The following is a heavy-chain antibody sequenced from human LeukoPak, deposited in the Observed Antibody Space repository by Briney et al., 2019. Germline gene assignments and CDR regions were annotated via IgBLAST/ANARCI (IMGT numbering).Heavy chain of an antibody. CDR2: IYHSGST. V-gene: IGHV4-38-2*02. CDR3: ARGDSSGYYA. J-gene: IGHJ4*02. D-gene: IGHD3-22*01. Sequence: PSETLSLTCTVSGYSISSGYYWGWIRQPPGKGLEWIGSIYHSGSTYYNPSLKSRVTISVDTSKNQFSLKLSSVTAADTAVYYCARGDSSGYYAWGQGTLVTVSS. CDR1: GYSISSGYY.